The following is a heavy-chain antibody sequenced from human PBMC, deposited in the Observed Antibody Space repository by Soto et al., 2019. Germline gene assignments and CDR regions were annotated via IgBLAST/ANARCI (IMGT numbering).Heavy chain of an antibody. V-gene: IGHV3-53*01. CDR2: IYSGGST. D-gene: IGHD1-20*01. Sequence: PGVSLRLSCAASGFTVSSNYMSWVRQAPGKGLEWVSVIYSGGSTYYADSVKGRFTISRDNSKNTLYLQMNSLRAEDTAVYYCARDVDNWNTLDVWGQGTTVTVSS. CDR3: ARDVDNWNTLDV. J-gene: IGHJ6*02. CDR1: GFTVSSNY.